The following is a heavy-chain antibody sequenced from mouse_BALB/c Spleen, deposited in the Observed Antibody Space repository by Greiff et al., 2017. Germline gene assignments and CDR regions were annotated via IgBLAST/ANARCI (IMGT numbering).Heavy chain of an antibody. J-gene: IGHJ4*01. CDR2: IDPENGNT. V-gene: IGHV14-1*02. CDR3: ARYRNYAMDY. Sequence: EVKLMESGAELVRPGALVKLSCKASGFNIKDYYMHWVKQRPEQGLEWIGWIDPENGNTIYDPKFQGKASITADTSSNTAYLQLSSLTSEDTAVYYCARYRNYAMDYWGQGTSVTVSS. CDR1: GFNIKDYY.